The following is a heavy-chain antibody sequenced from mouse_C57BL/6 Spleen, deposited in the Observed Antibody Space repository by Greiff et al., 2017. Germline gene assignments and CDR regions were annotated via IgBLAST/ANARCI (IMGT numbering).Heavy chain of an antibody. J-gene: IGHJ4*01. V-gene: IGHV1-55*01. Sequence: QVQLQQPGAELVKPGASVKMSCKASGYTFTSYWITWVKQRPGQGLEWIGDIYPGSGSTNYNEKFKSTATLTVDTSSSTAYMQLSSLASEDSAVYYCARQTYYAMDDWGQGTSVTVSS. CDR2: IYPGSGST. CDR3: ARQTYYAMDD. CDR1: GYTFTSYW.